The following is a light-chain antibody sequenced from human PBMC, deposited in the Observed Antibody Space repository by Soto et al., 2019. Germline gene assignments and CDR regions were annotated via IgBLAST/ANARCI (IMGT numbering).Light chain of an antibody. Sequence: VVMTQSPLSLLVTVGQPASISCSSSQSLLHSNGYNYLDWYLQKPGQSPQLLIYLGSNRASGVPDRFSGSGSGTDFTLKISRVEAEDVGVYYCMQALQTSWTFGQGTKVEIK. J-gene: IGKJ1*01. CDR2: LGS. V-gene: IGKV2-28*01. CDR1: QSLLHSNGYNY. CDR3: MQALQTSWT.